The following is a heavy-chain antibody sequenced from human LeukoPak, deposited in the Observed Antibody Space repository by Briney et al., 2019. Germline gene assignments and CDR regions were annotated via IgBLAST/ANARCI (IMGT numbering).Heavy chain of an antibody. CDR1: GFTISSYA. J-gene: IGHJ4*02. Sequence: GGSLRLSCAASGFTISSYAMHWVRQAPGKGLEWVAVISYDGSNKYYADSVKGRFTISRDNSKNTLYLQMNSLRAEDTAVYYCATGSHLDYWGQGTLVTVSS. CDR3: ATGSHLDY. CDR2: ISYDGSNK. V-gene: IGHV3-30-3*01.